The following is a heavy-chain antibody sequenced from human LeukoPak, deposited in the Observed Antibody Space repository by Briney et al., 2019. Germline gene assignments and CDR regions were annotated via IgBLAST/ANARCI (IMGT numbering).Heavy chain of an antibody. J-gene: IGHJ6*03. CDR1: GGSIDTYY. Sequence: SETLSHTCTVSGGSIDTYYWSWIRQSPVKGLEWIGYIFPSGSAFYNPSLGSRVTISLDTSENQFSLKLSSVTAADTAVYYCARRNHYFFYMDVWGKGTTVTVSS. V-gene: IGHV4-4*09. CDR3: ARRNHYFFYMDV. CDR2: IFPSGSA.